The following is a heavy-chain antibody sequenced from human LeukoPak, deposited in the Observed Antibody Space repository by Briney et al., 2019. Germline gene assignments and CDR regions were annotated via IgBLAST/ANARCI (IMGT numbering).Heavy chain of an antibody. CDR2: IYYSGST. CDR3: ATRLFVGGYYFDY. D-gene: IGHD3-16*01. J-gene: IGHJ4*02. CDR1: GGSISSGGYY. V-gene: IGHV4-30-2*01. Sequence: PSQTLSLTCTVSGGSISSGGYYWSWIRQPPGKGLEWIGYIYYSGSTYYNPSLKSRVTISVDTSKNQFSLKLSSVTAADTAVYYCATRLFVGGYYFDYWGQGTLVTVSS.